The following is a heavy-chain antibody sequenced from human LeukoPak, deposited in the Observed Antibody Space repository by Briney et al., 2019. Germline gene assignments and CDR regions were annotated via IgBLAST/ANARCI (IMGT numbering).Heavy chain of an antibody. V-gene: IGHV3-23*01. CDR1: GFTFSSYV. CDR2: ISGSGGNT. Sequence: GGSLRLSCAASGFTFSSYVMTWVRQAPGKGLEWVSGISGSGGNTYYTDSVKGRFTISRDNSKNTLYLQMNSLTAEDTAIYYCANHGMLRGVRDYYYMDVWGKGTTVTVSS. J-gene: IGHJ6*03. CDR3: ANHGMLRGVRDYYYMDV. D-gene: IGHD3-10*01.